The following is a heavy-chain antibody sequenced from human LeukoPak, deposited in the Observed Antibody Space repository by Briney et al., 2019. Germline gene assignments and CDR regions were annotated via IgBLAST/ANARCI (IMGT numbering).Heavy chain of an antibody. V-gene: IGHV5-51*01. CDR3: ARLLRFEVRGYCSGGSCYRSWFDP. CDR1: GYSFNTYW. J-gene: IGHJ5*02. D-gene: IGHD2-15*01. CDR2: IYPGDSDT. Sequence: GESLKISCKGSGYSFNTYWIGWVRQMPGKGLEWMGIIYPGDSDTRYSPSFQGQVTISADKSISTAYLQWSSLKASDTAMYYCARLLRFEVRGYCSGGSCYRSWFDPWGQGTLVTVSS.